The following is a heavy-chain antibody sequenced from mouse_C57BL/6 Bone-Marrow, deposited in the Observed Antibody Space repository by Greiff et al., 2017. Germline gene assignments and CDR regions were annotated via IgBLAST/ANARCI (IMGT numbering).Heavy chain of an antibody. D-gene: IGHD1-1*01. J-gene: IGHJ2*01. V-gene: IGHV1-72*01. Sequence: VQLQQPGAELVKPGASVKLSCKASGYTFTSYWMHWVKQRPGRGLEWIGRIDPNSGGTKYNEKFKSKATLTVDKPSSTAYMPLSSLTSEDSAVYYCAAYYYGSSWYYFDYWGQGTTLTVSS. CDR1: GYTFTSYW. CDR2: IDPNSGGT. CDR3: AAYYYGSSWYYFDY.